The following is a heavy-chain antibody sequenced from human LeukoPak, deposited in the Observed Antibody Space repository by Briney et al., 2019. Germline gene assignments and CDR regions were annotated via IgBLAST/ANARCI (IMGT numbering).Heavy chain of an antibody. D-gene: IGHD2-15*01. CDR2: INPSGGST. J-gene: IGHJ5*02. CDR1: GYTFTSYC. CDR3: ARDNPGHIVVVVAATGWFDP. V-gene: IGHV1-46*01. Sequence: ASVKVSCKASGYTFTSYCMHWVRQAPGQGLEWMGIINPSGGSTSYAQKFQGRVTMTRDTSTSTVYMELSSLRSEDTAVYYCARDNPGHIVVVVAATGWFDPWGQGTLVTVSS.